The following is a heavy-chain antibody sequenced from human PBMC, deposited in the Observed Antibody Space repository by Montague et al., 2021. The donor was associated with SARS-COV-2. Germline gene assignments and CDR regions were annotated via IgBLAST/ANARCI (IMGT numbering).Heavy chain of an antibody. CDR1: GGSFSTYS. CDR2: IHHGGST. J-gene: IGHJ6*03. V-gene: IGHV4-34*01. D-gene: IGHD2-2*02. CDR3: ARLGDGVVPSPILGVGPYYSYYYMDV. Sequence: SETLSLTCAVHGGSFSTYSWNWIRQPPGKGLEWIGEIHHGGSTNYNLSLKNRVTISADTSKNQFSLKLTSVAAADTAVYYCARLGDGVVPSPILGVGPYYSYYYMDVWGKGTPVTVSS.